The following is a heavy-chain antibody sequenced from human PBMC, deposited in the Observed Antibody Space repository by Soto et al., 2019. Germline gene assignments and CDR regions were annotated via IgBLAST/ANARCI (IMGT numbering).Heavy chain of an antibody. V-gene: IGHV2-5*02. CDR2: IYWDDDK. CDR1: GLSLSTSGVG. Sequence: SGPTLVNPTQTLTLTCTFSGLSLSTSGVGVGWIRQPPGKALEWLALIYWDDDKRYSPSLKSRLTITKDTSKNQVVLTMTNMDPVDTATYYCAHSHSLYCSSTSCYDNWGQGTLVTVSS. J-gene: IGHJ4*02. CDR3: AHSHSLYCSSTSCYDN. D-gene: IGHD2-2*01.